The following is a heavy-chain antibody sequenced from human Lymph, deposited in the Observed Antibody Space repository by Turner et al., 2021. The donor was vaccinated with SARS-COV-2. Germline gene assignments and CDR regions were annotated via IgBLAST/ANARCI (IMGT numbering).Heavy chain of an antibody. CDR2: IYYSGST. CDR3: ARNAYDFWSGYFSVSAFCI. D-gene: IGHD3-3*01. V-gene: IGHV4-39*01. J-gene: IGHJ3*02. Sequence: QLQLQESGPGLVKPSETLSLTCTISGGSISSSSYCWGWIRQPPGKGLECIGSIYYSGSTYYNPSLKSRVTISVDTSKNQFSLKLSSVTAADTAVYYCARNAYDFWSGYFSVSAFCIWGQGTIVTVSS. CDR1: GGSISSSSYC.